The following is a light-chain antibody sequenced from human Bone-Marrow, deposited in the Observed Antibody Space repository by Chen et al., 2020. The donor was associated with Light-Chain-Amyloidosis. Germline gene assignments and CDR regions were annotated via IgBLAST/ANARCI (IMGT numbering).Light chain of an antibody. Sequence: SALTHPASVSGPPDQSITTPRTGTSSDVGGDNHVSWYQQHPDKAPKLMIYEVTNRPSWVPDRFSGSKSDNTASLTISGLQTEDEADYFCSSYTITNTLVFGSGTRVTVL. V-gene: IGLV2-14*01. CDR3: SSYTITNTLV. CDR2: EVT. J-gene: IGLJ1*01. CDR1: SSDVGGDNH.